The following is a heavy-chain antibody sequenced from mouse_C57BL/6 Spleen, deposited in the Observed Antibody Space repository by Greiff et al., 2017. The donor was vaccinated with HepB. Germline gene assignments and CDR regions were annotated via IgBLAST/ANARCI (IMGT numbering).Heavy chain of an antibody. J-gene: IGHJ4*01. D-gene: IGHD4-1*02. CDR3: AQGNFFMDY. Sequence: EVKLEESGGGLVQPGGSLSLSCAASGFTFTDYYMSWVRQPPGKALEWLGFIRNKANGYTTEYSASVKGRFTISRDNSQSILYLQMNALRAEDRATYYCAQGNFFMDYWGQGTSVTVSS. V-gene: IGHV7-3*01. CDR1: GFTFTDYY. CDR2: IRNKANGYTT.